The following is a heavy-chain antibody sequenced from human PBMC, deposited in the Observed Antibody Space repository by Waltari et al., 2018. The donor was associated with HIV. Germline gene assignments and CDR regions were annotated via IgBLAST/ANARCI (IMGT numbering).Heavy chain of an antibody. CDR3: ARRGNYRAAEYNYFGP. D-gene: IGHD1-7*01. Sequence: QLQLQESGPGVVKPLETLSLTCTVSGGFFRSSDYYWDWIRQSPGKGLEWIGNIQYGGNTIYNQSLESRVSTSIDTSRGQFSLTLKDVTAADTAVYFCARRGNYRAAEYNYFGPWGQGIQVIVSS. CDR2: IQYGGNT. V-gene: IGHV4-39*01. CDR1: GGFFRSSDYY. J-gene: IGHJ5*02.